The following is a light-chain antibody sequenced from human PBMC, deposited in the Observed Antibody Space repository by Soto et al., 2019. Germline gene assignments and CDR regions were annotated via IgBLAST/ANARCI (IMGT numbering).Light chain of an antibody. Sequence: QSVLTQPPSVSAAPGQRVTISCSGTSSNIGENYVAWYQQLPETAPKLLIYDDTHRPPGIPDRFSGSKSGTSATLDITGLQAGDEADYYCGTWDSSLSAGVVGGGTKLTVL. CDR2: DDT. CDR3: GTWDSSLSAGV. J-gene: IGLJ2*01. CDR1: SSNIGENY. V-gene: IGLV1-51*01.